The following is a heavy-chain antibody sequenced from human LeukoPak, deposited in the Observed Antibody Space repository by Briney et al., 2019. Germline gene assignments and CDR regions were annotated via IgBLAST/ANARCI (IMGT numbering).Heavy chain of an antibody. D-gene: IGHD3-10*01. CDR2: ISTSSSYI. V-gene: IGHV3-21*01. CDR1: GFTFSSYS. J-gene: IGHJ4*02. CDR3: ARERYNYGPGEVDY. Sequence: GGSLRLSCAASGFTFSSYSMNWVRQAPGKGLEWVSSISTSSSYIYYADSVKGRFTISRDNAEKSLYLQMDSLRAEDTAVYYCARERYNYGPGEVDYWGQGTLVTVSS.